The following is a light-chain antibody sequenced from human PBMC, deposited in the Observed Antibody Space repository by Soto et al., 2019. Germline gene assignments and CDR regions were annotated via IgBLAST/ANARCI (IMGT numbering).Light chain of an antibody. CDR1: SSNNY. CDR3: GTWDSSLSAAR. J-gene: IGLJ2*01. Sequence: QSVLTQPPSVSAAPGQKVTISCSGSSSNNYISWYQQLPGTAPKLLIYDNYKRPSGIPDRFSGSKSGTSATLGITGLQTGDEADYYCGTWDSSLSAARFGGGTKVTVL. V-gene: IGLV1-51*01. CDR2: DNY.